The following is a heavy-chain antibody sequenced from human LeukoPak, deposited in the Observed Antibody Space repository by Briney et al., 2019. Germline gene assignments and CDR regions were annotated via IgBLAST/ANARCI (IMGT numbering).Heavy chain of an antibody. D-gene: IGHD3-10*01. J-gene: IGHJ4*02. Sequence: PSETLSLTCTVSGGSISSCDYYWSWIRQPPGKGLEWIVNIYYSGTTYYNPSLKSRVTISVDTSKNQFSMKLTSVTAADTAVYFCARGTYGSGSYYWGQGTLVTVSS. CDR3: ARGTYGSGSYY. V-gene: IGHV4-30-4*01. CDR1: GGSISSCDYY. CDR2: IYYSGTT.